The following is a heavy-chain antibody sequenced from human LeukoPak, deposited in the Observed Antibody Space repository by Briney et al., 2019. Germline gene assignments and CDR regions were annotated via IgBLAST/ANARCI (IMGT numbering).Heavy chain of an antibody. J-gene: IGHJ4*02. CDR1: GFTFSSYS. CDR3: ARGLDGYNSYFDY. Sequence: GFLRLSCAASGFTFSSYSMNWVRQAPGKGLEWVSYISSSSSTIYYADSVKGRFTISRDNAKNSLYLQMHSLRAEDTAVYYCARGLDGYNSYFDYWGQGTLVTVSS. D-gene: IGHD5-24*01. V-gene: IGHV3-48*04. CDR2: ISSSSSTI.